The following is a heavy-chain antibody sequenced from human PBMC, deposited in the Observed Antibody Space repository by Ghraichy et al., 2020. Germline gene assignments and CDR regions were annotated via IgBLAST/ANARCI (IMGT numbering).Heavy chain of an antibody. D-gene: IGHD6-19*01. V-gene: IGHV4-61*02. J-gene: IGHJ6*04. Sequence: SETLSLTCTVSGGSISSGSYYWSWIRQPAGKGLEWIGRIYTSGSTNYNPSLKSRVTISVDTSKNQFSLKLSSVTAADTAVYYCAREVVAAVAGTAGDYYYSYGMDVWGKGTTVTVSS. CDR3: AREVVAAVAGTAGDYYYSYGMDV. CDR2: IYTSGST. CDR1: GGSISSGSYY.